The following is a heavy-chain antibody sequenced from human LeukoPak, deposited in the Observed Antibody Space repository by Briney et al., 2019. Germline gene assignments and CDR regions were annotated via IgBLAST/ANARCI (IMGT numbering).Heavy chain of an antibody. Sequence: SETLSLTCTVSGGSISTYYWMWIRQPPGKGLEWIGCTHYSGSTNYNPSLKSRVTMSVDTSKNLFSRKLSSVTAADTAVYYCARGDMMLRGVIDEIDPWGQGTLVTVSS. CDR3: ARGDMMLRGVIDEIDP. CDR2: THYSGST. CDR1: GGSISTYY. J-gene: IGHJ5*02. V-gene: IGHV4-59*01. D-gene: IGHD3-10*01.